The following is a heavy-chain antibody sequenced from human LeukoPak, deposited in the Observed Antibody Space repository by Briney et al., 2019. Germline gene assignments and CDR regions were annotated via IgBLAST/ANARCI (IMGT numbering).Heavy chain of an antibody. V-gene: IGHV1-2*06. J-gene: IGHJ4*02. D-gene: IGHD3-22*01. CDR2: INPNSGGT. CDR1: GYTFTGYY. Sequence: ASVKVSCKASGYTFTGYYMHWVRQAPGQGLEWMGRINPNSGGTNYAQKFQGRVTMTRDTSISTAYMELSRLRSDDTAVYYCARVSGYYYDSSGYYAYFDYWGQGTLVTVSS. CDR3: ARVSGYYYDSSGYYAYFDY.